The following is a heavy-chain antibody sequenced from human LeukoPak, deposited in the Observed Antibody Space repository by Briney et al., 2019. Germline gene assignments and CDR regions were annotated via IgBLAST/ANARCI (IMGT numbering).Heavy chain of an antibody. Sequence: ASVKVSCKASGYTFTSYGISWVRQAPGQGLEWMGWISAYNGNTNYAQKLQGRVTMTTDTSTSTAYMELRSLRSDDTAVYCCARDRPYIVVVPAAKDCYYGMDVWGQGTTVTVSS. D-gene: IGHD2-2*01. J-gene: IGHJ6*02. CDR1: GYTFTSYG. V-gene: IGHV1-18*01. CDR2: ISAYNGNT. CDR3: ARDRPYIVVVPAAKDCYYGMDV.